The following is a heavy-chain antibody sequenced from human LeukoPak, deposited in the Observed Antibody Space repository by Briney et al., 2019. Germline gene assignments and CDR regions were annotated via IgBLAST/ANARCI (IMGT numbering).Heavy chain of an antibody. CDR3: AKINYYGSGSYGYRYYFDY. V-gene: IGHV3-23*01. CDR2: ISGSGGST. D-gene: IGHD3-10*01. J-gene: IGHJ4*02. CDR1: GFTFSSYA. Sequence: PGGSLRLSCAASGFTFSSYAMSCVRQAPGKGLEWVSAISGSGGSTYYAGSVKGRFTISRDNSKNTLYLQMNSLRAEDTAVYYCAKINYYGSGSYGYRYYFDYWGQGTLVTVSS.